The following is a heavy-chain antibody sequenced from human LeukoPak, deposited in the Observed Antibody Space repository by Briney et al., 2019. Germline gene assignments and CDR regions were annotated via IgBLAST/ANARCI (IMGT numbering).Heavy chain of an antibody. CDR1: GFTFSSYA. V-gene: IGHV3-30-3*01. Sequence: GGSLRLSCAASGFTFSSYAMHWVRQAPGKGLEWVAVISYDGSNKYCADSVKGRFTISRDNSKNTLYLQMNSLRAEDTAVYYCARDGGYSDLLRTGKIQLGFDYWGQGTLVTVSS. CDR3: ARDGGYSDLLRTGKIQLGFDY. J-gene: IGHJ4*02. CDR2: ISYDGSNK. D-gene: IGHD5-12*01.